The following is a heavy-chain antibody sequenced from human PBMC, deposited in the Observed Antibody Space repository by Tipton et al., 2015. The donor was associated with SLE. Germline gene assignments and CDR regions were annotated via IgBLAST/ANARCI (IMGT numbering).Heavy chain of an antibody. D-gene: IGHD2-15*01. V-gene: IGHV4-59*01. CDR2: IYYSGST. Sequence: TLSLTCTVSGGSISSYYWSWIRQPPGKGLEWIGYIYYSGSTNYNPSLKSRVTISVDTSKNQFSLKLSTVTAADTAVYYCARVPVARHRFDYWGQGALVTVSS. J-gene: IGHJ4*02. CDR3: ARVPVARHRFDY. CDR1: GGSISSYY.